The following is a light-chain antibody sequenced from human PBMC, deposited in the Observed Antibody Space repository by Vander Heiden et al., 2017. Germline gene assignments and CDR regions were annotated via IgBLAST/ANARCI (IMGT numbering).Light chain of an antibody. J-gene: IGKJ1*01. CDR2: GAS. CDR3: HQDGSSPGT. CDR1: QSVSSSY. Sequence: IVLTQSPVPLSLSPGERATLSCRASQSVSSSYFASYQQKPGQAPRLLIYGASSRATGIPDTFSGSGSGRDFTLTISRLAPEDFAVYYCHQDGSSPGTFGQGTKVEIK. V-gene: IGKV3-20*01.